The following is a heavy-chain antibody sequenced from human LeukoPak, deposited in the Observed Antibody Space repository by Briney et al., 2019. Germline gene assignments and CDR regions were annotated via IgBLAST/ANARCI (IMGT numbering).Heavy chain of an antibody. CDR2: VAYSGST. Sequence: SETLSLTCTGSGGSTNSYYWSWIRQSPGKGLEWIGYVAYSGSTNYNPSHKSRVTISLDTSKNQFSLKLSSVTAADTAVYYCARTVSGYYFNAWGPGTLVTVSS. J-gene: IGHJ5*02. D-gene: IGHD5-12*01. V-gene: IGHV4-59*01. CDR1: GGSTNSYY. CDR3: ARTVSGYYFNA.